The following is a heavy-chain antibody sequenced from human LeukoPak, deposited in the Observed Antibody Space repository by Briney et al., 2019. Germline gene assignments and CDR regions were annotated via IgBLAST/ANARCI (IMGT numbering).Heavy chain of an antibody. Sequence: ASVKVSCKASGGTFSSYTISWVRQAPGQGLEWMGRIIPILGIANYAQKFQGRVTVTADKSTSTAYMELSSLRPEDTAVYYCAVGGQLLFNWFDPWGQGTLVTVSS. CDR1: GGTFSSYT. CDR2: IIPILGIA. J-gene: IGHJ5*02. D-gene: IGHD2-2*01. CDR3: AVGGQLLFNWFDP. V-gene: IGHV1-69*02.